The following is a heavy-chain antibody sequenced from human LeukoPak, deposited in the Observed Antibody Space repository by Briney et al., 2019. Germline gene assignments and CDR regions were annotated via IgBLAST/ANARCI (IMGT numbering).Heavy chain of an antibody. CDR2: ISGSGGST. CDR1: GFTFSSYA. Sequence: PGGSLRLSCAASGFTFSSYAMSWVRQAPGKGLEWVSAISGSGGSTYYADSVKGRFTISRDNSKNTLYLQMNSLRAEDTAVYYCANSLYCSSTSCYWGAFDIWGQGTMVTVSS. V-gene: IGHV3-23*01. CDR3: ANSLYCSSTSCYWGAFDI. J-gene: IGHJ3*02. D-gene: IGHD2-2*01.